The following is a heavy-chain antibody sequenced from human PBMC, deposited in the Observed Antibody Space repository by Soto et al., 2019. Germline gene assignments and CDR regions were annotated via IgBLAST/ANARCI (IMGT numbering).Heavy chain of an antibody. Sequence: QVQLQESGPGLVKPSETLSLTCTVSGGSISSYYWSWIRQPPGKGLEWIGFIFYSGSTSYSPSLKRRVTISIDTSDNQFSLKLSSVTAADTAVYYCASMIGDPVLSFDSWGQGTLVAVSS. CDR2: IFYSGST. CDR1: GGSISSYY. CDR3: ASMIGDPVLSFDS. D-gene: IGHD3-10*02. V-gene: IGHV4-59*01. J-gene: IGHJ4*02.